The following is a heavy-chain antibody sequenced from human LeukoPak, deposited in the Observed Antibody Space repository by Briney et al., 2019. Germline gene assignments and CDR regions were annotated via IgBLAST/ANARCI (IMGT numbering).Heavy chain of an antibody. CDR2: INPAGGST. CDR1: GYTFTSYY. CDR3: ARGRGVHDSHTYDYFDY. V-gene: IGHV1-46*01. Sequence: GASVKVSCTASGYTFTSYYIHWVRQAPGQGLEWMGIINPAGGSTTYAQKFQGRRLTLTRDTSTSTVYMELSSLRSEDTAVYYCARGRGVHDSHTYDYFDYWGQGSLVTVSS. J-gene: IGHJ4*02. D-gene: IGHD3-22*01.